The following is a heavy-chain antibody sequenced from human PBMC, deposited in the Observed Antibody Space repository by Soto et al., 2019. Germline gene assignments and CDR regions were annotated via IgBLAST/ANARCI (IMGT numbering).Heavy chain of an antibody. CDR3: ARDGVFGSGEGSAFDI. J-gene: IGHJ3*02. V-gene: IGHV1-46*01. D-gene: IGHD3-10*01. CDR1: GYTFTSYY. Sequence: QVQLVQSGAEVKKPGASVKVSCKASGYTFTSYYMHWVRQAPGQGLEWMGIINPSGGSTSYAQKFQGRVNMTRDTSTSTVYMELSSLRSEDTAVYYCARDGVFGSGEGSAFDIWGQGTMVTVSS. CDR2: INPSGGST.